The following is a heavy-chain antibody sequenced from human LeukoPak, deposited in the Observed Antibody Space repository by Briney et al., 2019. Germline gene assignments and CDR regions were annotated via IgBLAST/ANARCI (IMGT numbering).Heavy chain of an antibody. J-gene: IGHJ4*02. CDR3: ARDRPGRDGSSGYYRRGGSFDY. CDR1: GFTFSSYA. D-gene: IGHD3-22*01. V-gene: IGHV3-30-3*01. Sequence: PGGSLRLSCAASGFTFSSYAMHWVRQAPGKGLEWVAVISYDGSNKYYADSVKGRFTISRDNSKNTLYLQMNSLRAEDTAVYYCARDRPGRDGSSGYYRRGGSFDYWGQGTLVTVSS. CDR2: ISYDGSNK.